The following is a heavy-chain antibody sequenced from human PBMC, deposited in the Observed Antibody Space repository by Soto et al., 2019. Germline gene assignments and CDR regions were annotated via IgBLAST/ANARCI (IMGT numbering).Heavy chain of an antibody. Sequence: SETLSLTCTVSGGSISSNSYYWAWIRQPPGKGLEWIGSIYYSGTTYYNPSLKSRVSISVDTSKNQFSLNLNSVTAADTAVYYCATSPSDSQILDFDYWGQGTLVTVSS. D-gene: IGHD2-21*02. CDR2: IYYSGTT. J-gene: IGHJ4*02. V-gene: IGHV4-39*01. CDR1: GGSISSNSYY. CDR3: ATSPSDSQILDFDY.